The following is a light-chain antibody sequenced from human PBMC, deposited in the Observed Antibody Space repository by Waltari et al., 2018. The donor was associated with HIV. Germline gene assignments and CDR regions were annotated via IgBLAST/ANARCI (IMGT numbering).Light chain of an antibody. CDR1: KLGDKY. J-gene: IGLJ2*01. CDR2: QDR. Sequence: SYEVTQPPSVSVSPGQTASITCSGDKLGDKYACWYQQRPGQSPVLVIYQDRKRPSAIPERFSGSNSGNTATLTISGTQAMDEADYYCQAWDSSTVVFGGGTKLTVL. V-gene: IGLV3-1*01. CDR3: QAWDSSTVV.